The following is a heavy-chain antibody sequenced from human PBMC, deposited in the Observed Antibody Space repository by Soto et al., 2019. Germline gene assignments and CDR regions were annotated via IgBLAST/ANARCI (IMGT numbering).Heavy chain of an antibody. V-gene: IGHV1-69*08. CDR3: ARDGIEAGYCTNGVCYRDNWFDP. J-gene: IGHJ5*02. CDR2: IIPILGIA. D-gene: IGHD2-8*01. Sequence: QVQLVQSGAEVKKPGSSVKVSCKASGGTFSSYTISWVRQAPGQGLEWMGRIIPILGIANYAQKFQGRVTITADKSTSTAYMELSSLRSEDTAVYYCARDGIEAGYCTNGVCYRDNWFDPWGQGTLVTVSS. CDR1: GGTFSSYT.